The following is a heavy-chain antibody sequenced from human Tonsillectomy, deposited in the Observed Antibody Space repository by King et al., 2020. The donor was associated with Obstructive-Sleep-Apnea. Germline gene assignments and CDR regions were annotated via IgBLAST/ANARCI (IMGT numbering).Heavy chain of an antibody. CDR3: AKARQPYVCGEDYFDY. CDR2: IRGSGGRT. J-gene: IGHJ4*03. V-gene: IGHV3-23*04. Sequence: VQLVEAGGGLVQPGGSLRLSCAASGFTFSSYAMSWVRQAPGKGLEWVSVIRGSGGRTYYANSVKGRFTISRDNSKTTLYLQMHSLRAEDTAVYYCAKARQPYVCGEDYFDYWGHGTLVTVSS. CDR1: GFTFSSYA. D-gene: IGHD3-10*01.